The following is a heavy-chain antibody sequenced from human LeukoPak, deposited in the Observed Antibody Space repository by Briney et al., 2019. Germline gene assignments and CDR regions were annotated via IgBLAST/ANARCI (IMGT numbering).Heavy chain of an antibody. Sequence: GGSLRLSCAASGFTFSSYGMHWVRQAPGKGLDWVAFIRSDGNNKYYADSVKGRFTISRDNAKNSLYLQMNSLRAEDTAVYYCVGHSDYWGQGTLVTVSS. D-gene: IGHD3-16*01. V-gene: IGHV3-30*02. CDR2: IRSDGNNK. CDR1: GFTFSSYG. J-gene: IGHJ4*02. CDR3: VGHSDY.